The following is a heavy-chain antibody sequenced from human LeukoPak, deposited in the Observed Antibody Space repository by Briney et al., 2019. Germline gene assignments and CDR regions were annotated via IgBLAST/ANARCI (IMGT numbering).Heavy chain of an antibody. V-gene: IGHV3-23*01. Sequence: GGSLRLSCAASGITFGTYAMTWVRQAPGKGLEWVSSIHNSGDKTFYSDSVRGRFTIPRDNSKSTVYLQMNSLRADDTALYYCAKESGGDWGYFEYWGQGILVTVSS. J-gene: IGHJ4*02. D-gene: IGHD2-21*01. CDR3: AKESGGDWGYFEY. CDR2: IHNSGDKT. CDR1: GITFGTYA.